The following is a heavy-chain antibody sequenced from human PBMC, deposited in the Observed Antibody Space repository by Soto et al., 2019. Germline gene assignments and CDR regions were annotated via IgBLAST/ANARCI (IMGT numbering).Heavy chain of an antibody. CDR1: GSTFSDHS. D-gene: IGHD2-8*01. CDR3: AREAVTTKWYFDN. V-gene: IGHV3-30-3*01. Sequence: PGGSLRLSCVTSGSTFSDHSMHWFRQAPGKGLEWLTVISDIGHIQSYADSVKGRFTISRDNSKKTLYLQMTNVRPEDTAVYYCAREAVTTKWYFDNWGQGLLVTVSS. CDR2: ISDIGHIQ. J-gene: IGHJ4*02.